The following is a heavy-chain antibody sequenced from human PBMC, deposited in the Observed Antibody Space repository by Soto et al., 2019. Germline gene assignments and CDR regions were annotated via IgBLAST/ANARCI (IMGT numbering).Heavy chain of an antibody. J-gene: IGHJ6*03. CDR1: GGSISSSSYY. CDR3: ARPFYDFWSGYYEPDYYYYYMDV. CDR2: IYYSGST. V-gene: IGHV4-39*01. D-gene: IGHD3-3*01. Sequence: SETLSLTCTVSGGSISSSSYYWGWIRQPPGKGLERIGSIYYSGSTYYNPSLKSRVTISVDTSKNQFSLKLSSVTAADTAVYYCARPFYDFWSGYYEPDYYYYYMDVWGKGTTVTVSS.